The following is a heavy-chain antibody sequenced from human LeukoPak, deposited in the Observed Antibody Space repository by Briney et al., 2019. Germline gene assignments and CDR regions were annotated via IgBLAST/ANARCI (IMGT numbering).Heavy chain of an antibody. V-gene: IGHV3-11*01. CDR1: GFTFSDYY. CDR2: ISSSSSTK. CDR3: ARGGQYNWNDGYFDY. Sequence: GGSLRLSCAASGFTFSDYYMSWIRQAPGKGLEWVSYISSSSSTKYYADSVKGRFTISRDNAKNSLYLQMNSLRAEDTAVYYCARGGQYNWNDGYFDYWGQGTLVTVSS. J-gene: IGHJ4*02. D-gene: IGHD1-1*01.